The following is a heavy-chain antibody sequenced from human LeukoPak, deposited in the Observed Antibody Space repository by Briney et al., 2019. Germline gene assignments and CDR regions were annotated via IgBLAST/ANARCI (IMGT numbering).Heavy chain of an antibody. J-gene: IGHJ5*02. D-gene: IGHD1-1*01. CDR2: IYYSGST. Sequence: SETLSLTCTVSGGSISSSYWSWIRQPPGKGLEWIGHIYYSGSTTYNPSLKSRVTISIDASKKFFSLKLNSVTAADTAVYYCARHTTFDPWGQGTLVTVSS. CDR1: GGSISSSY. V-gene: IGHV4-59*01. CDR3: ARHTTFDP.